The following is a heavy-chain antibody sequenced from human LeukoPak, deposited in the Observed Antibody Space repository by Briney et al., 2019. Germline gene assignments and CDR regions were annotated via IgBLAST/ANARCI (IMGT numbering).Heavy chain of an antibody. D-gene: IGHD3-3*01. Sequence: GGSLRLSCAASGFSFSDFYMSWFRQTPGKGLEWVSYLSSGGTYPNYADSVKGRFTISRDNAKNLVYLQMNSLRVEDTAVYYCARPVGGFDRSGYYPNHWGQGILVTVSA. J-gene: IGHJ4*02. V-gene: IGHV3-11*06. CDR2: LSSGGTYP. CDR1: GFSFSDFY. CDR3: ARPVGGFDRSGYYPNH.